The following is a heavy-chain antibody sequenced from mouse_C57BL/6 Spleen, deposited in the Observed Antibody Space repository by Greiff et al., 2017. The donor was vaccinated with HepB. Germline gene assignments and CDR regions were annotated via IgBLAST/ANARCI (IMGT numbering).Heavy chain of an antibody. V-gene: IGHV1-82*01. Sequence: QVQLKQSGPELVKPGASVKISCKASGYAFSSSWMNWVKQRPGKGLEWIGRIYPGDGDTNYNGKFKGKATLTADKSSSTAYMQLSSLTSEDSAVYFCALYDYDGFAYWGQGTLVTVSA. CDR3: ALYDYDGFAY. D-gene: IGHD2-4*01. CDR1: GYAFSSSW. J-gene: IGHJ3*01. CDR2: IYPGDGDT.